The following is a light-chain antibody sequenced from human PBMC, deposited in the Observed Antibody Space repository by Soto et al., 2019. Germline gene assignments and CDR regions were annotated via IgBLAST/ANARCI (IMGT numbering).Light chain of an antibody. CDR1: ESVSSSY. CDR3: QQYGTSRT. Sequence: EIVLTQSPGTLSLSPGERATLSCRASESVSSSYLAWYQQKPGQAPRLLIYAASSRATGIPDRFSGSGSGTDFTLTISRLDPEDFAVYYCQQYGTSRTFGQGTKVDIK. V-gene: IGKV3-20*01. CDR2: AAS. J-gene: IGKJ1*01.